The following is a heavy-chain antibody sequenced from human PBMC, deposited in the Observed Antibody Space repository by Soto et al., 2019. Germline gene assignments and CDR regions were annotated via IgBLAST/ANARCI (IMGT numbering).Heavy chain of an antibody. D-gene: IGHD3-3*01. CDR1: DFSFSSYA. CDR3: ARTFGTITYYFDY. J-gene: IGHJ4*02. CDR2: ISFDGNII. V-gene: IGHV3-30-3*01. Sequence: QTGGSLRLSCAASDFSFSSYAMHWIRQAPGKGLEWLAVISFDGNIIQYADSVKGRFIISRDNSKNTLYLQMNSLRGDDTAVYYCARTFGTITYYFDYWGQGTLVTVSS.